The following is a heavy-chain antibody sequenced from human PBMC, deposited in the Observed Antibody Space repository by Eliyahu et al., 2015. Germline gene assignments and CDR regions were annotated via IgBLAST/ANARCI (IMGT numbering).Heavy chain of an antibody. Sequence: EVQLVESGGGLVQPGGSLRLSCAASGFTFNSYWIHWVRQAPGKGLVWVSRIDNDGSDTIYADSVKGRFTISRDNAKNTLYLQMNSLRAEDTAVYYCARGGNYHAFDIWGQGTVVTVSS. J-gene: IGHJ3*02. D-gene: IGHD1-26*01. CDR1: GFTFNSYW. CDR2: IDNDGSDT. CDR3: ARGGNYHAFDI. V-gene: IGHV3-74*01.